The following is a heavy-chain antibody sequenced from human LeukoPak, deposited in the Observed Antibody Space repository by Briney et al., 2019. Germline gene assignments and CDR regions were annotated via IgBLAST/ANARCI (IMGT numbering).Heavy chain of an antibody. CDR2: IYYSGST. CDR1: GGSISSYY. D-gene: IGHD3-10*01. V-gene: IGHV4-59*01. CDR3: AREEWFGEYYYGMDV. J-gene: IGHJ6*02. Sequence: SETLSLTCTVSGGSISSYYWSWIRQPPGKGLEWIGYIYYSGSTNYNPSLKSRVTISVDTSKNQFSLRLSSVTAADTAVYYCAREEWFGEYYYGMDVWGQGTTVTVSS.